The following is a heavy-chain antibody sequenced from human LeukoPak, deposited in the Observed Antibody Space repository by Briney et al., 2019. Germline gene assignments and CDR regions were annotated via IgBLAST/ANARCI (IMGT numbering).Heavy chain of an antibody. CDR2: ISSSSSYI. CDR1: GFTFSSYS. V-gene: IGHV3-21*04. CDR3: AKGNRHKLERRGNYFDY. J-gene: IGHJ4*02. D-gene: IGHD1-1*01. Sequence: GGSLRLSCAASGFTFSSYSMNWVRQAPGKGLEWVSSISSSSSYIYYADSVKGRFTISRDNSKNTLYLQMNSLRAEDTAVYYCAKGNRHKLERRGNYFDYWGQGTLVTVSS.